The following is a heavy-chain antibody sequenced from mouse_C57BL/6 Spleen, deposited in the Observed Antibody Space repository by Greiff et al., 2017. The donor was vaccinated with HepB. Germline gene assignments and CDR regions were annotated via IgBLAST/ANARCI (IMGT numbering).Heavy chain of an antibody. J-gene: IGHJ2*01. Sequence: EVKLVDSGGGLVKPGGSLKLSCAASGFTFSDYGMHWVRQAPEKGLEWVAYISSGSSTIYYADTVKGRFTISRDNAKNTLFLQMTSLRSEDTAMYYCARPGYYGSSYVGYWGQGTTLTVSS. CDR1: GFTFSDYG. CDR3: ARPGYYGSSYVGY. CDR2: ISSGSSTI. D-gene: IGHD1-1*01. V-gene: IGHV5-17*01.